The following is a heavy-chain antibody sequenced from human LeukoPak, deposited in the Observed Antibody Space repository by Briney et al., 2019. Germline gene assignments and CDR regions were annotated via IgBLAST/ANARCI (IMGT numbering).Heavy chain of an antibody. J-gene: IGHJ4*02. CDR1: GGSISSYY. V-gene: IGHV4-59*01. Sequence: SSETLSLTCTVSGGSISSYYWSWIRQPPGKGLEWIGYIYYSGSTNYNPSLKSRVTISVDTSKNQFSLKLSSVTAADTAVYYCARFYCDSTTCYNFDYWGQGTLVTVSS. CDR2: IYYSGST. D-gene: IGHD2-2*02. CDR3: ARFYCDSTTCYNFDY.